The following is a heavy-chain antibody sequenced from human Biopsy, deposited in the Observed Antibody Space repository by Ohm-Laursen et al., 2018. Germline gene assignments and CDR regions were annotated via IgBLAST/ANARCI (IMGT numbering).Heavy chain of an antibody. CDR3: ARWEVGYSANDLRFDY. CDR2: MSHSGST. D-gene: IGHD5-12*01. CDR1: GGSFSGSY. Sequence: SETLSLTCAVYGGSFSGSYWTWIRKPPGKGLEWLGEMSHSGSTNHNPSLKSRVPISMDTSKNQFSLKLTSVTAADTAVYYCARWEVGYSANDLRFDYWGQGTLVTVSS. J-gene: IGHJ4*02. V-gene: IGHV4-34*01.